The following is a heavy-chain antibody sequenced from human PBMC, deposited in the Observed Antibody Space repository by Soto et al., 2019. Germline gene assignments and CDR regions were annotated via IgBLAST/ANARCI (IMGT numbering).Heavy chain of an antibody. V-gene: IGHV2-5*02. J-gene: IGHJ3*01. CDR2: IYWDDDK. CDR3: AHLMITYGVLVAEDAFDF. D-gene: IGHD3-16*01. CDR1: GFSLSVRTAG. Sequence: QITLKESGPALVTPTQTLTLTCTFSGFSLSVRTAGVAWIRQPPGKALEWLAVIYWDDDKRYSPSLTSRLSIAKDTSRNQVVLTMTNMDPVDTGTYYCAHLMITYGVLVAEDAFDFWGPGTMVAVSS.